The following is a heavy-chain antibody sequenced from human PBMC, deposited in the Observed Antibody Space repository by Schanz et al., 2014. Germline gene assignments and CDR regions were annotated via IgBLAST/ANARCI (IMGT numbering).Heavy chain of an antibody. CDR3: AKVVASGPTTGPFDP. CDR1: GFTVSNNL. D-gene: IGHD1-26*01. Sequence: EVQLVESGGGLVQPGGSLRLSCAASGFTVSNNLMRWVRQAPGKGLEWVSIIYSGGSTFYADSVKGRFTISRDNSKNTLYLQMNSLRAEDTAVYYCAKVVASGPTTGPFDPWGQGTLVTVSS. V-gene: IGHV3-66*01. CDR2: IYSGGST. J-gene: IGHJ5*02.